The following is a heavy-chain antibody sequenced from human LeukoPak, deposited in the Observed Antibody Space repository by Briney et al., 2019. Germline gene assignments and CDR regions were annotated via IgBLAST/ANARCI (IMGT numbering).Heavy chain of an antibody. V-gene: IGHV3-23*01. Sequence: GGSLRLSCAASGFTFSSYAMSWVRQAPGKGLEWVSAISGSGDSTYYGDSVKGRFTISRDNSKNTLYLQMNSLRAEDTAVYYCAKTRPLDSSSWSHGDYWGQGTLVAVSS. CDR2: ISGSGDST. J-gene: IGHJ4*02. D-gene: IGHD6-13*01. CDR1: GFTFSSYA. CDR3: AKTRPLDSSSWSHGDY.